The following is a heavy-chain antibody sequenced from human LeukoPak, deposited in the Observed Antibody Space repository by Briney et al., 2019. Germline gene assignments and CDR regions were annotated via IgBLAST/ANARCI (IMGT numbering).Heavy chain of an antibody. J-gene: IGHJ4*02. D-gene: IGHD3-22*01. Sequence: GASVKVSCKASGYTFTGYYMHWVRQAPGQGLEWMGWINPNSGGTNYAQKFQGRVTMTRDTSISTAYMELSRLRSDDTAVYYCARDGHRMYYYDTSAYRFDYWGQGTLVTASS. V-gene: IGHV1-2*02. CDR3: ARDGHRMYYYDTSAYRFDY. CDR2: INPNSGGT. CDR1: GYTFTGYY.